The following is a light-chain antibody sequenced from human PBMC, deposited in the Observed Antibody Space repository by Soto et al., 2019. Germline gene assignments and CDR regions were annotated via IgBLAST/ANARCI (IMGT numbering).Light chain of an antibody. J-gene: IGKJ1*01. CDR3: QQYGSWT. Sequence: IVLTQSPATLSVSPWERATLSCRASQSVSSNLAWHQQRPGQAPRLLIYGASSRATGIPDRFSGSGSGTDFTLTISRLEPEDFAVYYCQQYGSWTFGQGTKVDIK. CDR2: GAS. V-gene: IGKV3-20*01. CDR1: QSVSSN.